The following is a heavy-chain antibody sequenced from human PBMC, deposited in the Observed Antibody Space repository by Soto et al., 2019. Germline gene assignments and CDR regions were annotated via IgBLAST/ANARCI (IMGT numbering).Heavy chain of an antibody. Sequence: VGSLRLSCAASGFTFSSYSMSWVRQAPGKGLEWVANIKQDGSEKYYVDSVKGRFTISRDNAKNSLYLQMNSLRAEDTAVYYCARDRYSYYDFWSGSLPYYYYGMDVWGQGTTVTVSS. CDR3: ARDRYSYYDFWSGSLPYYYYGMDV. CDR2: IKQDGSEK. CDR1: GFTFSSYS. V-gene: IGHV3-7*01. D-gene: IGHD3-3*01. J-gene: IGHJ6*02.